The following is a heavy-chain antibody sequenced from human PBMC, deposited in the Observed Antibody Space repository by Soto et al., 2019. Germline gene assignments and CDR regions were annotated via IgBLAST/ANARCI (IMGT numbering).Heavy chain of an antibody. J-gene: IGHJ4*02. CDR2: ITVSGGST. V-gene: IGHV3-23*01. CDR1: GLTFCSYA. D-gene: IGHD3-22*01. Sequence: PCWSRRLSCAASGLTFCSYAMTWFLKTPGKGLEWVSSITVSGGSTYYADSVKGRFTISRDNSKSTLFLHMNSLRAEATAVYYCGKAASSDHYPVDYWGQRPLCTLSS. CDR3: GKAASSDHYPVDY.